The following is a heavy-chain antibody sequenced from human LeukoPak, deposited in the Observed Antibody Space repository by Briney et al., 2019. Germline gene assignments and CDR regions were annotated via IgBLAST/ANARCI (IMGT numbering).Heavy chain of an antibody. CDR2: IIPIFGTA. Sequence: VASVKVSCKASGGTFSNYAISWVRQAPGQGLEWMGGIIPIFGTANYAQKFQGRVTITADKSTSTAYMELSSLRSEDTAVYYCARSGTYGDYDYWGQGTLVTVSS. J-gene: IGHJ4*02. CDR3: ARSGTYGDYDY. V-gene: IGHV1-69*06. CDR1: GGTFSNYA. D-gene: IGHD4-17*01.